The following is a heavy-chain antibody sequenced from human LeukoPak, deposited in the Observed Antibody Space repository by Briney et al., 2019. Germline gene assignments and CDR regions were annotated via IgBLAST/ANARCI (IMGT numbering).Heavy chain of an antibody. Sequence: GGSLRLSCAASGFTFSSYEMNWVRQAPGKGLEWVSYISSSGSTIYYADSVKGRFTISRDNAKNSLYLQMNSLRAEDTAVYYCARVSRSSWYIGDPDAFDIWGQGTMVTVSS. CDR1: GFTFSSYE. V-gene: IGHV3-48*03. CDR2: ISSSGSTI. J-gene: IGHJ3*02. D-gene: IGHD6-13*01. CDR3: ARVSRSSWYIGDPDAFDI.